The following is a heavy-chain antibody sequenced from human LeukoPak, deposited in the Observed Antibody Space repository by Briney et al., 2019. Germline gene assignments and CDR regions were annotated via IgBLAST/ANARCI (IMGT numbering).Heavy chain of an antibody. Sequence: GGSLRLSCAASGFTFSSYGMHWVRQAPGKGLEWVAFIRYDGSNKYYADSVKGRFTISRDNSKNTLYLQMNSLRAEDTAVYYCAKDAPPCCSSTSCFGYWGQGTLVSVSS. CDR2: IRYDGSNK. J-gene: IGHJ4*02. CDR3: AKDAPPCCSSTSCFGY. V-gene: IGHV3-30*02. D-gene: IGHD2-2*01. CDR1: GFTFSSYG.